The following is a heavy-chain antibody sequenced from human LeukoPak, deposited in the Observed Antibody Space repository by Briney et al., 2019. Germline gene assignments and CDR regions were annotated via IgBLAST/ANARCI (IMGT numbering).Heavy chain of an antibody. Sequence: GGSLRLSCAASGFTFSSNYMSWVRQAPGKGLEWVSVIYSGGSTYYADSVKGRFTISRDNSKNTLYLQMNSLRAEDTAVYYCARDIPTAAAGTLPDYGGQGTLVTVSS. J-gene: IGHJ4*02. V-gene: IGHV3-66*01. CDR1: GFTFSSNY. CDR2: IYSGGST. D-gene: IGHD6-13*01. CDR3: ARDIPTAAAGTLPDY.